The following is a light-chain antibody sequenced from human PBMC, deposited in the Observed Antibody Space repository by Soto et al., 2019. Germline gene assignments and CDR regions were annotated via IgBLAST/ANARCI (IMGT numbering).Light chain of an antibody. V-gene: IGLV2-14*01. CDR2: EVS. CDR1: SSDVGGYNY. J-gene: IGLJ3*02. Sequence: QSALTQPASVSGSPGQSITISCTGTSSDVGGYNYVSWYQQHPGKAPKLMIYEVSNRPSGVSNRFSGSKSGNTASLTISGLQAEDEAEYYFSSYTSSSSWVFGGGTKLTVL. CDR3: SSYTSSSSWV.